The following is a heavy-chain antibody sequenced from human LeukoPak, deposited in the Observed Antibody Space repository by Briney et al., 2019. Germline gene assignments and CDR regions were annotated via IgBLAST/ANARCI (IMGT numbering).Heavy chain of an antibody. CDR2: IRGSGGTT. J-gene: IGHJ4*02. CDR1: GLTFSSYT. D-gene: IGHD6-6*01. Sequence: GGSLRLSCAASGLTFSSYTMSWVRQAPGKGLEWVSAIRGSGGTTYYVDSVKGRFTISRDNSKNTLYLQMNSLRAEDTAVYYCAKDRPDGRSSWGPNFWGQGTLVTVSS. CDR3: AKDRPDGRSSWGPNF. V-gene: IGHV3-23*01.